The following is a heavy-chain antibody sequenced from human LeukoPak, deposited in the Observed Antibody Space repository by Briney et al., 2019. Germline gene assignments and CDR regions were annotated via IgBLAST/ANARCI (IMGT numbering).Heavy chain of an antibody. D-gene: IGHD6-13*01. CDR2: ISYDGSNK. CDR1: GFTFSSYG. Sequence: GGSLRLSCAASGFTFSSYGMHWVRQAPGKGLEWVAVISYDGSNKYYADSVKGRFTISRDNSKNTLYLQMNSLRAEDTAVYYCTTAGAAANFDYWGQGTLVTVSS. CDR3: TTAGAAANFDY. J-gene: IGHJ4*02. V-gene: IGHV3-30*03.